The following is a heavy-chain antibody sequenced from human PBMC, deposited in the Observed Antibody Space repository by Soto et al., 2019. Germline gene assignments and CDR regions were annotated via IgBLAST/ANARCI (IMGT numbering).Heavy chain of an antibody. CDR1: GFTFSSYA. CDR2: ISGSGGST. V-gene: IGHV3-23*01. D-gene: IGHD2-2*01. J-gene: IGHJ3*02. CDR3: ARSIVVVPAAIPDAFDI. Sequence: GGSLRLSCAASGFTFSSYAMSWVRQAPGKGLEWVSTISGSGGSTSYAKKFQGRFTMTRDTSTSTVYMELSSLRSEDTAVYYCARSIVVVPAAIPDAFDIWGQGTMVTVSS.